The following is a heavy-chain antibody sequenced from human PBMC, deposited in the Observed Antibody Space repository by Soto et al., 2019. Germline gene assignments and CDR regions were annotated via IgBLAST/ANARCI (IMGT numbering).Heavy chain of an antibody. J-gene: IGHJ3*02. CDR1: GDSISSDVYS. Sequence: QLRLQESGSGLVKPSQTLSLTCAVSGDSISSDVYSWGWIRQPPGKGLEWIGYIYHTGGTHYNPSLKSRLTISVDRSSTRFSLELTSVTAADPAMYFCARSGHRDDPFDIWGQGTMVTVSS. CDR3: ARSGHRDDPFDI. V-gene: IGHV4-30-2*01. D-gene: IGHD6-25*01. CDR2: IYHTGGT.